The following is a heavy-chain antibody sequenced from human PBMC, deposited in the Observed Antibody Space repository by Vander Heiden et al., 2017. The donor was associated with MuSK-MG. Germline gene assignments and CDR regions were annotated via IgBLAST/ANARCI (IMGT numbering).Heavy chain of an antibody. D-gene: IGHD2-15*01. Sequence: QVQLVQSGAEVKKPGASVKVSCKASGYTFTTYYMHWVRQAPGQGLEWMGIINPSGGSTSYAQKFQGRVTMTRDTSTSTVYMELSSLRSEDTAVYYCARGGRYCSGGSCYSNYYGMDVWGQGTTVTVSS. J-gene: IGHJ6*02. CDR1: GYTFTTYY. CDR3: ARGGRYCSGGSCYSNYYGMDV. CDR2: INPSGGST. V-gene: IGHV1-46*01.